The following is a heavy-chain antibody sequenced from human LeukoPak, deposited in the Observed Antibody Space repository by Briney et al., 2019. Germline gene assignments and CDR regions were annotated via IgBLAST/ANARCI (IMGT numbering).Heavy chain of an antibody. Sequence: PSETLSLTCTVSGGSISSSSYYWGWIRQPPGKGLEWIGSIYYSGSTYYNPSLKSRVTISVDTSKNQFSLKLSSVTAADTAVYCCANYGGYQLLNWFDPWGQGTLVTVSS. CDR2: IYYSGST. V-gene: IGHV4-39*07. D-gene: IGHD2-2*01. J-gene: IGHJ5*02. CDR3: ANYGGYQLLNWFDP. CDR1: GGSISSSSYY.